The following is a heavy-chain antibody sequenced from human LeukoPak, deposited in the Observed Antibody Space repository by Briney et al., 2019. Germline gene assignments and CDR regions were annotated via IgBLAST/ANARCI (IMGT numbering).Heavy chain of an antibody. J-gene: IGHJ4*02. CDR2: RKQDGSEK. D-gene: IGHD3-22*01. V-gene: IGHV3-7*01. CDR1: GFTFSSYW. CDR3: ARVWAYHYDSSGYYHDY. Sequence: GGSLRLSCAASGFTFSSYWMSWVRQAPGKGLEWVANRKQDGSEKYYVDSVKGRFTISRDNAKNSLYLQMNSLRAEDTAVYYCARVWAYHYDSSGYYHDYWGQGTLVTVSS.